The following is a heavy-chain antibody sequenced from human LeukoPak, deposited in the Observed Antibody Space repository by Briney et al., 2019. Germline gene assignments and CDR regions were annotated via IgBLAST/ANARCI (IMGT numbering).Heavy chain of an antibody. D-gene: IGHD3-9*01. CDR1: GYTFTSYY. CDR2: INPSGGST. V-gene: IGHV1-46*01. CDR3: ARDLRYFDWLFASLDY. Sequence: ASVKVSSMASGYTFTSYYMHCVRQAPGQGLEWMGLINPSGGSTSYAQKFQGRVTMTRDTSTSTVYMELSSLRSEDTAVYYCARDLRYFDWLFASLDYWGQGTLVTVSS. J-gene: IGHJ4*02.